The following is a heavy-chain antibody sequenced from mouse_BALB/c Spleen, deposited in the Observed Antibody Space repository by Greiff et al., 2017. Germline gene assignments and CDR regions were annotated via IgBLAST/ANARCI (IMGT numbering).Heavy chain of an antibody. CDR1: GYTFTSYV. CDR2: INPYNDGT. J-gene: IGHJ2*01. D-gene: IGHD3-1*01. V-gene: IGHV1-14*01. Sequence: VHVKQSGPELVKPGASVKMSCKASGYTFTSYVMHWVKQKPGQGLVWIGYINPYNDGTKYNEKFKGKATLTSDKSSSTAYMELSSLTSEDTAVYYCARATARATWYFDYWGQGTTLTVSS. CDR3: ARATARATWYFDY.